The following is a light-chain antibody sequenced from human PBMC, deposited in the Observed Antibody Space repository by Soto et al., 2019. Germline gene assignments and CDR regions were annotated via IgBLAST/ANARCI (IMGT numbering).Light chain of an antibody. J-gene: IGLJ2*01. CDR2: DVS. Sequence: QSALTQPASVSGSPGQSITISCTGTNSDIGTYIYVSWYQQHPGKAPKLLIYDVSNRPSGVSNRFSGSKSGNTASLTISGVQAEDEADYYCSSYTASRTKFGGGTKLTVL. CDR3: SSYTASRTK. CDR1: NSDIGTYIY. V-gene: IGLV2-14*01.